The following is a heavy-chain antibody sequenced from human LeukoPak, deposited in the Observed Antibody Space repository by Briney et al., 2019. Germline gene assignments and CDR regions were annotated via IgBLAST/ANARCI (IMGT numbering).Heavy chain of an antibody. CDR3: ARGRIAVYYYYYYMDV. V-gene: IGHV4-34*01. CDR1: GGSFSGYY. Sequence: KPSETLSLTYAVYGGSFSGYYWSWIRQPPGKGLEWIGEINHSGSTNYNPSLKSRVTISVDTSKNQFSLKLSSVTAADTAVYYCARGRIAVYYYYYYMDVWGKGTTVTVSS. D-gene: IGHD6-19*01. CDR2: INHSGST. J-gene: IGHJ6*03.